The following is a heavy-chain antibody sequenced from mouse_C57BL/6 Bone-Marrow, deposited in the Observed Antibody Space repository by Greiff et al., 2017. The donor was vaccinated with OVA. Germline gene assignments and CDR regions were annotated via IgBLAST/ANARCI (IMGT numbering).Heavy chain of an antibody. CDR1: GYTFTEYT. Sequence: VQLVESGAELVKPGASVKLSCKASGYTFTEYTIHWVKQRSGQGLEWIGWFYPGSGSIKYNEKFKDKAPLTAYKYSSTVYMELSRLTSEDSAVYFCARHGPKSAWFAYWGQGTLVTVSA. V-gene: IGHV1-62-2*01. CDR3: ARHGPKSAWFAY. CDR2: FYPGSGSI. J-gene: IGHJ3*01.